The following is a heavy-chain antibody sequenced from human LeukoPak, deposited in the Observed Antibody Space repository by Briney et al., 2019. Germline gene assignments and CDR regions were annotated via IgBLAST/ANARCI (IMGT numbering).Heavy chain of an antibody. J-gene: IGHJ5*02. CDR2: IKEDGSEK. CDR3: ARGPITIFGVVYNWFDP. V-gene: IGHV3-7*04. Sequence: GGSLRLSCAASGFTFSSYWMSWVRQAPGKGLEWVANIKEDGSEKRDVDSVKGRFTISRDNAKNSLYLQMNSLRAEDTAVYYCARGPITIFGVVYNWFDPWGQGTLVTVSS. CDR1: GFTFSSYW. D-gene: IGHD3-3*01.